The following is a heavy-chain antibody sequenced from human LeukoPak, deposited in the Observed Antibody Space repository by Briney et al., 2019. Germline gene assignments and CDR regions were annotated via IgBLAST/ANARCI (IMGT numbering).Heavy chain of an antibody. CDR1: GGSISSSSYY. Sequence: SETLSLTCTVSGGSISSSSYYWGWIRQPPGKGLEWIGRIYYSGSTYYNPSLKSRVTISVDTSKIHFSLKLSSVTAADTAVYYCARHTYYDFWSGYYSYYYYGMDVWGQGTTVTVSS. D-gene: IGHD3-3*01. CDR3: ARHTYYDFWSGYYSYYYYGMDV. CDR2: IYYSGST. J-gene: IGHJ6*02. V-gene: IGHV4-39*01.